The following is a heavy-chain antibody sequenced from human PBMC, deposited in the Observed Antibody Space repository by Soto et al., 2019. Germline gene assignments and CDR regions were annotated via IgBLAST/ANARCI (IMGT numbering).Heavy chain of an antibody. D-gene: IGHD3-16*01. Sequence: QVQLVQSGAEEKKPGASVKVSCKASGYTFTSYAMHWVRQAPGQRLEWMGWINAGNGNTKYSQKFQGRVTITRDTSARRAYMELRRRRSEETAVNYRAGEPRGDDYWGQGTLVTLSS. CDR2: INAGNGNT. J-gene: IGHJ4*02. V-gene: IGHV1-3*05. CDR1: GYTFTSYA. CDR3: AGEPRGDDY.